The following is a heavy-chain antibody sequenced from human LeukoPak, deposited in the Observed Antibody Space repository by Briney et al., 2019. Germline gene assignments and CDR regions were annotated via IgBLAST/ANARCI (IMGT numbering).Heavy chain of an antibody. J-gene: IGHJ4*02. Sequence: ASVKVSCKASGYTFTGYYMHWVRQAPGQGLEWMGWINPNSGGTNYAQKFQGRVTITADKSTSTAYMELSSLRSEDTAVYYCARVGIAARTPFDYWGQGTLVTVFS. V-gene: IGHV1-2*02. CDR1: GYTFTGYY. CDR2: INPNSGGT. CDR3: ARVGIAARTPFDY. D-gene: IGHD6-6*01.